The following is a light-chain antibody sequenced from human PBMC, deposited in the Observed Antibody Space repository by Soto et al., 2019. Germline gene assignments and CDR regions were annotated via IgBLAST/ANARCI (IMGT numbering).Light chain of an antibody. Sequence: QSALTQPPSVSAAPGQKVTISCSGSSSNIGNNYVSWYQQLPGTAPKLLIYDNEVRPSGIPDRFSASKSGTAATLDITGLQTGDEADYYCGTWDNSLSALVFGGGTKLTVL. CDR1: SSNIGNNY. V-gene: IGLV1-51*01. CDR2: DNE. CDR3: GTWDNSLSALV. J-gene: IGLJ3*02.